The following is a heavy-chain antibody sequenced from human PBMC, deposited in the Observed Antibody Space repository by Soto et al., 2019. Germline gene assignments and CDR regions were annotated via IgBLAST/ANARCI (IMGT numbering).Heavy chain of an antibody. V-gene: IGHV1-18*01. Sequence: ASVKVSCKASGYRFTNHGISWVRQAPGQGLEWMGWVSGNDGKTKYARKFQGRVTMTTDTSTSTAYMEMNSLRHDDTAVYYCARDFYPLAYYFDYWGQGTLVTVSS. CDR2: VSGNDGKT. CDR3: ARDFYPLAYYFDY. CDR1: GYRFTNHG. J-gene: IGHJ4*02.